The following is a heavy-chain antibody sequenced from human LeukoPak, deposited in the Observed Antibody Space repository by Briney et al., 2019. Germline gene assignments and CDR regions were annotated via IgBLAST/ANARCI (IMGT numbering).Heavy chain of an antibody. CDR2: ISSSGSTI. J-gene: IGHJ6*03. CDR3: AREKSFLEWLSTGRRDGYYMDV. V-gene: IGHV3-11*04. CDR1: GFTFSDYY. Sequence: PGGSLRLSCAASGFTFSDYYMSWIRQAPGKGLEWVSYISSSGSTIYYADSVKGRFTVSRDNAKNSLYLQMNSLRAEDTAVCYCAREKSFLEWLSTGRRDGYYMDVWGKGTTVTVSS. D-gene: IGHD3-3*02.